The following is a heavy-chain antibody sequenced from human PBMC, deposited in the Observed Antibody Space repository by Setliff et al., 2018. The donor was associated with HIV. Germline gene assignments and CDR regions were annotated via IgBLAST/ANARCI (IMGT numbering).Heavy chain of an antibody. V-gene: IGHV4-4*08. D-gene: IGHD3-10*01. J-gene: IGHJ4*02. CDR3: GRENPGDY. Sequence: SETLSLTCTVSGGSISSYYWSWIRQPPGKGLEWIGYIYTSGSTNYNPSLKSRVTISVDTSKNQFSLKLSSVTAADTAVYYCGRENPGDYWGQGTLVTVSS. CDR2: IYTSGST. CDR1: GGSISSYY.